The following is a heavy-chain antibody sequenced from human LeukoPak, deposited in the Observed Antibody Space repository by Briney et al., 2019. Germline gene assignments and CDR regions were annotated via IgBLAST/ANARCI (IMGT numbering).Heavy chain of an antibody. CDR2: INPNSGGT. CDR1: GYTFTGYY. Sequence: ASVKVSCKASGYTFTGYYMHWVRQAPGQGLEWMGWINPNSGGTNYAQKFQGRVTMTRDTSISTAYMELSSLRSEDTAVYYCARLPSLFGEHTDYWGQGTLVTVSS. CDR3: ARLPSLFGEHTDY. D-gene: IGHD3-10*02. J-gene: IGHJ4*02. V-gene: IGHV1-2*02.